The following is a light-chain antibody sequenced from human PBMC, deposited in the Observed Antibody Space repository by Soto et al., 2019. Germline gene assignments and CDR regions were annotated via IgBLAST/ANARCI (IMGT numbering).Light chain of an antibody. CDR3: QHYVTSLTT. CDR2: GAS. V-gene: IGKV3-20*01. J-gene: IGKJ1*01. CDR1: QSVTSNY. Sequence: EIVLTQSPGTLSLSPGERATLSCGVSQSVTSNYLACYQQKPGQAPRLLIFGASIRVKGIPDRFIGSGSGTDFTLTISRLEPEDFAVYYCQHYVTSLTTFGQGTKVDIK.